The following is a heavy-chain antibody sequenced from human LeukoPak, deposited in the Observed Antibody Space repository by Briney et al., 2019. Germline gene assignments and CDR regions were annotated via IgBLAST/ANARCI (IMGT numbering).Heavy chain of an antibody. V-gene: IGHV1-24*01. CDR3: ARDNPALDAFDY. CDR1: GYTLTELS. D-gene: IGHD1-14*01. J-gene: IGHJ4*02. Sequence: ASVKVSCKVSGYTLTELSMHWVRQAPGKGLEWMGGFDPEDGETIYAQKFQGRVTMTEDTSTDTAYMELSSLRSEDTAVYYCARDNPALDAFDYWGQGTLVTVSS. CDR2: FDPEDGET.